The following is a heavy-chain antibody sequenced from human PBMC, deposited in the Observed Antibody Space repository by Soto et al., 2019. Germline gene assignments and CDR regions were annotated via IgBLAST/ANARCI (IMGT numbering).Heavy chain of an antibody. J-gene: IGHJ6*02. D-gene: IGHD5-18*01. V-gene: IGHV4-39*01. Sequence: SETRSLTCTVSGGSISSSSYYWGWIRQPPGKGLEWIGSNYYSGSTYYNPSLKSRVTISVDTSKNQFSLKLSSVTAADTAVYYCACIFSGGYGYGFYYYGMDVWGQGTTVT. CDR3: ACIFSGGYGYGFYYYGMDV. CDR2: NYYSGST. CDR1: GGSISSSSYY.